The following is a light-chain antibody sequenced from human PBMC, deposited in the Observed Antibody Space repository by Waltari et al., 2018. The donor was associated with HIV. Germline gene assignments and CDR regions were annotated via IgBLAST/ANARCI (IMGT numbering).Light chain of an antibody. CDR1: SSNIGSND. CDR2: DNY. CDR3: GTWDSGLSAVV. Sequence: QSVLTQPPSVSAAPGQRVTISCSGSSSNIGSNDVSWYQQPPGSAPKLLIFDNYKRPSGLPDRFSGSKSGTSATLGITGLQTGDEADYYCGTWDSGLSAVVFGGGTKLTVL. V-gene: IGLV1-51*01. J-gene: IGLJ3*02.